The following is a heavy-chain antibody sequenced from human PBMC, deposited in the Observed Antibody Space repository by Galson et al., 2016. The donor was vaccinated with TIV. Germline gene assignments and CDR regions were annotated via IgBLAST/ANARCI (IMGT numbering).Heavy chain of an antibody. J-gene: IGHJ4*02. Sequence: SVKVSCKASKYTFIGYYMHWVRQAPGRGLKWMGRINPSSGGTDYAQKFQGRVTMTRDTSINTAYLELTSLTSDDTAVYYCARALVASIVDLDFWGQGTPVTVSS. D-gene: IGHD2-8*02. CDR2: INPSSGGT. V-gene: IGHV1-2*06. CDR1: KYTFIGYY. CDR3: ARALVASIVDLDF.